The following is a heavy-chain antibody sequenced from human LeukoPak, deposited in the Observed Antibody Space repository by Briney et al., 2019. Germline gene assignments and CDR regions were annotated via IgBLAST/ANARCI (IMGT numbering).Heavy chain of an antibody. CDR2: IYTGGST. Sequence: PSDTLSLTCSVSGDFSDIDYLSWIRQPAGKGLEWIGRIYTGGSTNYNPSLKTRVSMSLDKSKKEVSLNLTSVTAADTAVYYCAKDLGINTGWFGFDSWGQGTLVTVSS. J-gene: IGHJ5*01. V-gene: IGHV4-4*07. D-gene: IGHD6-19*01. CDR3: AKDLGINTGWFGFDS. CDR1: GDFSDIDY.